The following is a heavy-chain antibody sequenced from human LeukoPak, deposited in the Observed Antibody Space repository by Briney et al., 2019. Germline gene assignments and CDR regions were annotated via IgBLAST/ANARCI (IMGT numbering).Heavy chain of an antibody. CDR3: ARDLGVTPARVGFDY. V-gene: IGHV1-2*02. Sequence: ASVKVSCKASGYTFTGYYIHWVRQAPGQGLEWMGWINPNSGGTKYAQKFQGRVTMIRDTSITTAYMELSSLTSDDTAFYYCARDLGVTPARVGFDYWGQGTLVTVSS. D-gene: IGHD6-6*01. CDR2: INPNSGGT. CDR1: GYTFTGYY. J-gene: IGHJ4*02.